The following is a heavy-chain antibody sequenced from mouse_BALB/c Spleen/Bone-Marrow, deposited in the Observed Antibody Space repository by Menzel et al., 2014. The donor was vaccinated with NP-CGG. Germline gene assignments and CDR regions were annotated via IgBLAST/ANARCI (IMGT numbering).Heavy chain of an antibody. V-gene: IGHV14-3*02. CDR3: ARYSHGSSQFAY. D-gene: IGHD1-1*01. J-gene: IGHJ3*01. CDR1: GFNIKDTY. CDR2: IDPANGNT. Sequence: VQLQQSGAELVKPGASVKLSCTASGFNIKDTYMHWVKQTPEQGLEWIGRIDPANGNTKYDPKFQGKATITADTTSNTAYLQLSSLTAEDTAVYYGARYSHGSSQFAYWGQGTLVTVSA.